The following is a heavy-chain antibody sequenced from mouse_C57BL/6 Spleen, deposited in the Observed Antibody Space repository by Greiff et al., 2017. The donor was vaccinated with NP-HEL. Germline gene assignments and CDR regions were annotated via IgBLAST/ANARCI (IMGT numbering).Heavy chain of an antibody. V-gene: IGHV1-42*01. CDR2: INPSTGGT. D-gene: IGHD2-1*01. Sequence: VQLQQSGPELVKPGASVKISCKASGYSFTGYYMNWVKQSPEKSLEWIGEINPSTGGTTYNQKFKAKATLTVDKSSSTAYMQLKSLTSEDSAVYYCARSRDGNYYDYWGQGTTLTVSS. J-gene: IGHJ2*01. CDR3: ARSRDGNYYDY. CDR1: GYSFTGYY.